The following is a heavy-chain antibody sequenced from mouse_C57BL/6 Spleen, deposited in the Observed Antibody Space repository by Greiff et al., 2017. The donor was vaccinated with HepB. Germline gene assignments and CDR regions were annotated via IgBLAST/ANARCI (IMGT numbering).Heavy chain of an antibody. V-gene: IGHV5-16*01. D-gene: IGHD2-1*01. CDR3: ARGDYGNYDYAMDD. CDR1: GFTFSDYY. Sequence: DVKLVESEGGLVQPGSSMKLSCTASGFTFSDYYMAWVRQVPEKGLEWVANINYDGSSTYYLDSLKSRFIISRDNAKNILYLQMSSLKSEDTATYYCARGDYGNYDYAMDDWGQGTSVTVSS. CDR2: INYDGSST. J-gene: IGHJ4*01.